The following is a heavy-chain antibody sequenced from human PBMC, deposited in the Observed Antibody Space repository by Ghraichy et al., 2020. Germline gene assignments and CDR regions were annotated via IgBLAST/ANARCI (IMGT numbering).Heavy chain of an antibody. Sequence: SQTLSLTCTVSGGSISSSSYSWGWIRQPPGKGLEWIGTLYYSGSTDYNPSLKSRVTISVDTSKNQFSLKLSSVTAADTAGYLCARQLAGGFDYWGQGTLVTVSS. V-gene: IGHV4-39*01. D-gene: IGHD3-10*01. CDR1: GGSISSSSYS. CDR3: ARQLAGGFDY. J-gene: IGHJ4*02. CDR2: LYYSGST.